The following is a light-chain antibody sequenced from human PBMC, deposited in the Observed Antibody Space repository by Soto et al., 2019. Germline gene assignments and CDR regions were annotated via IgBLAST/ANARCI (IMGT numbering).Light chain of an antibody. J-gene: IGLJ3*02. CDR1: SSDVGGYNY. V-gene: IGLV2-14*02. Sequence: QSALTQPASVSGSPGQSVTISCTGTSSDVGGYNYVSWHQQHPGKAPKLMIYDGSKRPSGVSDRFSGSKSGNTASLTISGLQAEDEADYYCCSYAGSRTWVLGRGTKVTVL. CDR3: CSYAGSRTWV. CDR2: DGS.